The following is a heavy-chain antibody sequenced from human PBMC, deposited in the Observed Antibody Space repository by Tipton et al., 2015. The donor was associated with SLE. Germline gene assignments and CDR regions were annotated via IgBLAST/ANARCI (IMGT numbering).Heavy chain of an antibody. CDR3: ARGFYSNYPIGMDV. V-gene: IGHV3-21*01. CDR1: GFTFSSYS. Sequence: SLRLSCAASGFTFSSYSMNWVRQAPGKGLEWVSSISSTSSYIYYADSVKGRFTISRDNAKNSLYLQMNSLRAEDTAVYYCARGFYSNYPIGMDVWGQGTTVTVSS. J-gene: IGHJ6*02. D-gene: IGHD4-11*01. CDR2: ISSTSSYI.